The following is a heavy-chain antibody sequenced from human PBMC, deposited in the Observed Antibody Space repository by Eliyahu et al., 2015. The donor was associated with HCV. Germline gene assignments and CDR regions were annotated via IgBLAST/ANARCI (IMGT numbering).Heavy chain of an antibody. CDR3: AREVGYCTGGVCYMFDAFDI. J-gene: IGHJ3*02. D-gene: IGHD2-8*02. Sequence: QVQLVQSGAEVKKPGASVKVSCKASGYTFTSYYMHWVRQAPGQGLEWMGIINPSGGSTSYAQKFQGRVTMTRDTSTSTVYMELSSLRSEDTAVYYCAREVGYCTGGVCYMFDAFDIWGQGTMVTVSS. V-gene: IGHV1-46*01. CDR2: INPSGGST. CDR1: GYTFTSYY.